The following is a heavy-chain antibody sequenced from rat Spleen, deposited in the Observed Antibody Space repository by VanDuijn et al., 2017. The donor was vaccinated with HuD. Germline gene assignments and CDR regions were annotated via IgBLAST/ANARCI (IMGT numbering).Heavy chain of an antibody. V-gene: IGHV6-6*01. Sequence: EVQVLESGGGLVQPGNSLKLSCATSGFTFSTAWMYWFRQFPEKRLEWVARIKAKSNNYATDYTESVKGRFTISRDDSKSSIYLQMNNVKEEDTAIYYWAPCGSYVPFDCWGPGTMVTVSA. CDR3: APCGSYVPFDC. D-gene: IGHD1-2*01. CDR1: GFTFSTAW. J-gene: IGHJ1*01. CDR2: IKAKSNNYAT.